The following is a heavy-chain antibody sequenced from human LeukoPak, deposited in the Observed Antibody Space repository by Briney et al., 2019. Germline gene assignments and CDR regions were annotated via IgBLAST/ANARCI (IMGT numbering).Heavy chain of an antibody. J-gene: IGHJ4*02. CDR2: INWNGGST. V-gene: IGHV3-20*04. Sequence: GGSLRLSCAASGFTFDDYGMSWVRQAPGKGLEWVSGINWNGGSTGYADSVKGRFTISRDNAKNSLYLQMNSLRAEGTAVYYCARSMVRGVISDWGQGTLVTVSS. D-gene: IGHD3-10*01. CDR3: ARSMVRGVISD. CDR1: GFTFDDYG.